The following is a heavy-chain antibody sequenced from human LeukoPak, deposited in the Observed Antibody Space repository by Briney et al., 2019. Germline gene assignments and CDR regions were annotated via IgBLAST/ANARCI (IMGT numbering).Heavy chain of an antibody. Sequence: PGGSLRLSCAASGFTFSSYAMHWVRQAPGKGLERVAVISYDGSNKYYADSVKGRFTISRDNSKNTLYLQMNSLRAEDTAVYYCARTRGKDRGANNWFDPWGQGTLVTVSS. CDR3: ARTRGKDRGANNWFDP. CDR1: GFTFSSYA. J-gene: IGHJ5*02. CDR2: ISYDGSNK. V-gene: IGHV3-30-3*01. D-gene: IGHD1-26*01.